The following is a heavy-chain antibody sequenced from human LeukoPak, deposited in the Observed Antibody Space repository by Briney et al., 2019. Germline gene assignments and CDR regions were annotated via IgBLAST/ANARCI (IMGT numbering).Heavy chain of an antibody. CDR1: GVTFKYYV. V-gene: IGHV3-23*01. CDR2: IDGSGDDT. Sequence: GGSLRHSCAASGVTFKYYVKTWVRAAPGEGLGWGAAIDGSGDDTYYAESVKGRFTISRDNPQNTLFLQVNSLRAEDTAVYYCARDLRGSIVRYFDYWGQGTLVTVSS. D-gene: IGHD3-9*01. J-gene: IGHJ4*02. CDR3: ARDLRGSIVRYFDY.